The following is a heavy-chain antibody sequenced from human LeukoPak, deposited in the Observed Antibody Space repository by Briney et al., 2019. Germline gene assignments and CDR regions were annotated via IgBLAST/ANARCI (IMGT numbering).Heavy chain of an antibody. CDR1: GGSISSGTYY. CDR2: IYYSGIT. CDR3: ARPRGSPYSWFDP. V-gene: IGHV4-39*01. J-gene: IGHJ5*02. D-gene: IGHD2-15*01. Sequence: SETLSLTCTVSGGSISSGTYYWGWIRQPPGKGLEWIGNIYYSGITYYNPSLKSRVTISVDTSKNQFSLKLSSVAAADTAVYYCARPRGSPYSWFDPWGQGTLVTVPS.